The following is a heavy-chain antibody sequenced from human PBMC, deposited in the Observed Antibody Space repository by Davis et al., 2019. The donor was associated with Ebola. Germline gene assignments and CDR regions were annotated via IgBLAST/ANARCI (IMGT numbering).Heavy chain of an antibody. D-gene: IGHD5-12*01. CDR3: ARRRGYSGYVTGFPFDY. V-gene: IGHV4-34*01. Sequence: MPSETLSLTCAVYGGSFSGYYWSWIRQPPGKGLEWIGEINHSGSTNYNPSLKSRVTISVDTSKNQFSLKPSSVTAADTAVYYCARRRGYSGYVTGFPFDYWGQGTLVTVSS. CDR1: GGSFSGYY. CDR2: INHSGST. J-gene: IGHJ4*02.